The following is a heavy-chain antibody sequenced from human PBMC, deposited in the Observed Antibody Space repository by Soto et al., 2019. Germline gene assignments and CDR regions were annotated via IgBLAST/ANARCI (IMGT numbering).Heavy chain of an antibody. Sequence: VASVKVSCKISGYTLTEVSMHWVRQAPGKGPEWMGGFDPEDGETFYAQRFQGRVRMTDDTSADTAYMELSSLTFEDTAVYYCATAPYGDQTWFVDTWGQGTLVTVSS. CDR2: FDPEDGET. D-gene: IGHD4-17*01. V-gene: IGHV1-24*01. CDR3: ATAPYGDQTWFVDT. J-gene: IGHJ5*02. CDR1: GYTLTEVS.